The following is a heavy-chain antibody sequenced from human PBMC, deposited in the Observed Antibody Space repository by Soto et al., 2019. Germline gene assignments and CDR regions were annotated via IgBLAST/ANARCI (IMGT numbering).Heavy chain of an antibody. CDR3: ASITGDRRDYYYYGMDV. CDR2: IIPIFGTA. D-gene: IGHD7-27*01. V-gene: IGHV1-69*06. Sequence: GASVKVSCKASGGTFSSYAISWVRQAPGQGLEWMGGIIPIFGTANYAQKFQGRVTITADKSTSTAYMELSSLRSEDTAVYYCASITGDRRDYYYYGMDVWGQGTTVTSP. J-gene: IGHJ6*02. CDR1: GGTFSSYA.